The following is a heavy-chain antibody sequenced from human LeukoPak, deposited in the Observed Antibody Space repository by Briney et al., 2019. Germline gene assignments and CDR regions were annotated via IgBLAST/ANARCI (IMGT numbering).Heavy chain of an antibody. CDR3: ARDSTYSFDY. CDR1: GGSISSYY. V-gene: IGHV4-4*07. CDR2: IYASGST. Sequence: SETLSLTCIVSGGSISSYYCTWIRQPAGKGLEWIGRIYASGSTNWNPSLKSRVTMSVDTSKNQFSLKLSSVTAADTAAYYCARDSTYSFDYWGQGTLVTVSS. J-gene: IGHJ4*02.